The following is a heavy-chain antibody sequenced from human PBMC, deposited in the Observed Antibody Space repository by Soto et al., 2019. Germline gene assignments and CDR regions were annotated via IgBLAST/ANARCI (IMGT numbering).Heavy chain of an antibody. D-gene: IGHD6-13*01. CDR1: GYRFTSYC. Sequence: GESLNISCKGSGYRFTSYCIGWVRPMPGKGLEWMGIIYPGDSDTRYSPSFQGQVTISADKSISTAYLQWSSLKASDTAMYYCARRVSSSFPWFDPWGQGTLVTVSS. CDR3: ARRVSSSFPWFDP. V-gene: IGHV5-51*01. CDR2: IYPGDSDT. J-gene: IGHJ5*02.